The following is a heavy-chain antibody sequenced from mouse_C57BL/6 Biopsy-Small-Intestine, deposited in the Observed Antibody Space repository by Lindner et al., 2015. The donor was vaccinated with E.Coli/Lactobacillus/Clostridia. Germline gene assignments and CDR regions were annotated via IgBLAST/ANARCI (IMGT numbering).Heavy chain of an antibody. CDR2: ISTFNGNT. V-gene: IGHV1-20*01. Sequence: SVKVSCKASGYTFTSHGITWVRQAPGQGLEWMGWISTFNGNTFYAQRFQGRVTMTTDTSTDNVYLELRSLRSDDTAVYYCARGRTGYSTSWAPVAYWGQGTLVIVSS. D-gene: IGHD2-12*01. J-gene: IGHJ4*01. CDR1: GYTFTSHG. CDR3: ARGRTGYSTSWAPVAY.